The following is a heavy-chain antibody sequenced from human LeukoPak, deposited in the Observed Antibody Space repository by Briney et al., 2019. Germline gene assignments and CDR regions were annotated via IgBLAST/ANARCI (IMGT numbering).Heavy chain of an antibody. CDR2: IKNKANSYST. CDR1: GFTFSDHY. CDR3: VRVRLGPTTRYFDY. V-gene: IGHV3-72*01. Sequence: PGGSLRLSCAASGFTFSDHYMDWVRQAPGKGLEWVGRIKNKANSYSTEYAASVQGRFTISRDDSQKSLYLQINSLKTEDTAVYHCVRVRLGPTTRYFDYWGQGALVTVSS. D-gene: IGHD1-26*01. J-gene: IGHJ4*02.